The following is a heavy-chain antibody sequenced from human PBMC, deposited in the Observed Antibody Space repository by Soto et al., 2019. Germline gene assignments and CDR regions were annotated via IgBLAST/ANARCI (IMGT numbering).Heavy chain of an antibody. D-gene: IGHD3-22*01. CDR1: GGSFSGYY. V-gene: IGHV4-34*01. J-gene: IGHJ5*02. CDR2: INHSGST. CDR3: ARGMLAYHYDSRRFDP. Sequence: SETLSLPCAVYGGSFSGYYWSWIRQPPGKGLEWIGEINHSGSTNYNPSLKSRVTISVDTSKNQFSLKLSSVTAADTAVYYCARGMLAYHYDSRRFDPWGQGTLVTVSS.